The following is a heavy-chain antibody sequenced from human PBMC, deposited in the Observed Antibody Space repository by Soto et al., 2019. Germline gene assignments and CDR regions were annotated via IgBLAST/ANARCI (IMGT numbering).Heavy chain of an antibody. Sequence: PVESLKISCKASGYSFTSYWIGWVRQMPGKGLEWMGIIYPGDSDTRYSQSFQVQVTISADKSISTAYLQWTSLKASDTSMSYCAGQTPVVTVFGYWGQGTPVTAPQ. V-gene: IGHV5-51*01. J-gene: IGHJ4*02. CDR1: GYSFTSYW. D-gene: IGHD2-21*02. CDR2: IYPGDSDT. CDR3: AGQTPVVTVFGY.